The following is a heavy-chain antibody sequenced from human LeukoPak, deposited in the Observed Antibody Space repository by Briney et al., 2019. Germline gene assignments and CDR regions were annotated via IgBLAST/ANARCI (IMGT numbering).Heavy chain of an antibody. V-gene: IGHV3-11*06. CDR2: IGSSSSYI. Sequence: GGSLRLSCAASGFTFSDYYMSWIRQAPGKGLEWVSSIGSSSSYIYYADSVKGRFTISRDNAKNSLYLQMNSLRAEDTAVYFCARSSDSPSFDYWGQGTLVTVSS. J-gene: IGHJ4*02. D-gene: IGHD2-15*01. CDR1: GFTFSDYY. CDR3: ARSSDSPSFDY.